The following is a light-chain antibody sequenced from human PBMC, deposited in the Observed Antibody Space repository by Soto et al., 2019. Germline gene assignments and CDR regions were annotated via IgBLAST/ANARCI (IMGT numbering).Light chain of an antibody. J-gene: IGKJ1*01. CDR1: QSVSSY. V-gene: IGKV3-11*01. CDR3: QQRADCPLT. Sequence: VVTQSPATLYLSPGVRATLSCLAIQSVSSYFAGYQHKSGHAPRHLLYDTSNRTTGIPARLSSSGSGTDFTLAISSLEPEDFAVYYCQQRADCPLTFGQGTRVEIK. CDR2: DTS.